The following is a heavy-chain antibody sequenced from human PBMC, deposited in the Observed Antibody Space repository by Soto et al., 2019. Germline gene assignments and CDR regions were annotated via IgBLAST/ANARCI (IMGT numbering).Heavy chain of an antibody. V-gene: IGHV1-18*01. Sequence: EASVKVSCKASGYTFTSYGISWVRQAPGQGLEWMGRISAYNGNTNYAQKLQGRVTMTTDTSTSTAYMELRSLRSDDTAVYYCAWTTVSMDPGNYGMDVWGQGTTVTVSS. J-gene: IGHJ6*02. CDR1: GYTFTSYG. D-gene: IGHD4-4*01. CDR3: AWTTVSMDPGNYGMDV. CDR2: ISAYNGNT.